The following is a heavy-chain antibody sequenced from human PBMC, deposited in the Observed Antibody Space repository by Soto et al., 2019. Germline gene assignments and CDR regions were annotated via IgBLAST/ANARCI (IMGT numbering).Heavy chain of an antibody. CDR3: ARARLYCTGGSCTTWFEY. CDR2: IYWDDDK. D-gene: IGHD2-15*01. V-gene: IGHV2-5*02. J-gene: IGHJ4*02. CDR1: GFSLSTTGVG. Sequence: QITLKESGPTLVKPTQTLTLTCTFSGFSLSTTGVGVGWIRQPAGKALEWLALIYWDDDKRYRPFLNSRLTITKATTKNQVVLKMTNMEPVDTATYCCARARLYCTGGSCTTWFEYWSQGSLVSVSP.